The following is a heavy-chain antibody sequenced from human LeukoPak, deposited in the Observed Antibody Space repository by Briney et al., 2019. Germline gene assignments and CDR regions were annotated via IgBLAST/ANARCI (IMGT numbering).Heavy chain of an antibody. CDR1: GFTFSSYE. CDR2: ISSSGSTI. V-gene: IGHV3-48*03. CDR3: AKVQSPQVVTKSLDF. Sequence: PGGSLRLSCAASGFTFSSYEMNWVRQAPGKGLEWVSYISSSGSTIYYADSVKGRFTISRDNSRNSLYLQMNSLGTEDTAVYYCAKVQSPQVVTKSLDFWGQGTLVTVSS. D-gene: IGHD3-22*01. J-gene: IGHJ4*02.